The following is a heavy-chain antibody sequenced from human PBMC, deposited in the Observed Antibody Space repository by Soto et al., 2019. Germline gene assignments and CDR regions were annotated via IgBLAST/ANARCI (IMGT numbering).Heavy chain of an antibody. V-gene: IGHV4-39*01. CDR1: GGSISSSSYY. CDR3: ARAMGVSSSWPGDYYYGMDV. J-gene: IGHJ6*02. Sequence: SETLSLTCTVSGGSISSSSYYWGWIRQPPGKGLVWIGSIYYSGSTYYNPSLKSRVTISVDTSKNQFSLKLSSVTAADTAVYYCARAMGVSSSWPGDYYYGMDVWGQGTTVTVSS. D-gene: IGHD6-13*01. CDR2: IYYSGST.